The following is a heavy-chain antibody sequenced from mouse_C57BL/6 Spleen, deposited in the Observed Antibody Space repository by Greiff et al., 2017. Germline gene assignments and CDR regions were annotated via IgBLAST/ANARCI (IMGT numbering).Heavy chain of an antibody. CDR1: GYTFTSYW. D-gene: IGHD1-1*02. V-gene: IGHV1-53*01. Sequence: QVHVKQPGPELVKPGASVKMSCKASGYTFTSYWMHWVKQRPGQGLEWIGNINPSNGGTNYNEKFKSKATLTVDKSSSTAYMQLSSLTSEDAAVYDCARDIWPHAMDYWGQRTSVTVSS. J-gene: IGHJ4*01. CDR2: INPSNGGT. CDR3: ARDIWPHAMDY.